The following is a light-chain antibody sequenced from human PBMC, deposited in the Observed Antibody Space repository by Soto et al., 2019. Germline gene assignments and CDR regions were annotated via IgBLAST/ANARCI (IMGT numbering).Light chain of an antibody. V-gene: IGKV3-20*01. J-gene: IGKJ1*01. CDR2: GAS. CDR1: QSVSSNY. Sequence: EIVLTQSPGTLSLSPGERATLSCRASQSVSSNYLAWYQQKPGQAPRLLIYGASSRATGIPDRFSGSGSGTDFTLTIRRLEPEDFAVYYCQQYGSSYPWTFRQGTKVEIK. CDR3: QQYGSSYPWT.